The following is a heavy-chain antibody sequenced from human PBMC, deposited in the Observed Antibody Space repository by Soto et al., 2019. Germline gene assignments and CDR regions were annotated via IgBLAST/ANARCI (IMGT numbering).Heavy chain of an antibody. V-gene: IGHV3-49*03. J-gene: IGHJ4*02. Sequence: PGGSLRLSCTASGFTFGDYAMSWFRQAPGKGLEWVGFIRSKAYGGTTEYAASVKGRFTISRDDSKSIAYLQMNSLKTEDTAVYYCTRDGLGPFDFGRDYWGQGTLVTVSS. CDR2: IRSKAYGGTT. CDR3: TRDGLGPFDFGRDY. D-gene: IGHD4-17*01. CDR1: GFTFGDYA.